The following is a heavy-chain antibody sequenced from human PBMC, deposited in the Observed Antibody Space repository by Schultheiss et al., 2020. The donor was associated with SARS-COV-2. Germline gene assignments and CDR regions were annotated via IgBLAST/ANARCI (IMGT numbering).Heavy chain of an antibody. CDR2: IYYSGST. CDR3: ARAPDDSSGYYYLFYFDY. D-gene: IGHD3-22*01. J-gene: IGHJ4*02. V-gene: IGHV4-30-4*01. Sequence: SETLSLTCTVSNVSVNIGEYFWSWIRQPPGKGLEWIGYIYYSGSTYYSPSLKSRLSISVDTSKNQFSLKLSSVTAADTAVYYCARAPDDSSGYYYLFYFDYWGQGTLVTVSS. CDR1: NVSVNIGEYF.